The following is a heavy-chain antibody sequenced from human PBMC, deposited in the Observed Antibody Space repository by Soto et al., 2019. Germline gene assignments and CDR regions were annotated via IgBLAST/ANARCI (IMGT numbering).Heavy chain of an antibody. CDR3: ATLNSFGSDY. D-gene: IGHD5-18*01. Sequence: LRLSCAASGFTFSNFWMHWVRQAPGQGLVWVSRIYSDGSGPMYADSVKGRFTISRDNAKSTLYLQMNSLRPEDTAVYYCATLNSFGSDYWGRGTLVTVSS. CDR1: GFTFSNFW. J-gene: IGHJ4*02. CDR2: IYSDGSGP. V-gene: IGHV3-74*03.